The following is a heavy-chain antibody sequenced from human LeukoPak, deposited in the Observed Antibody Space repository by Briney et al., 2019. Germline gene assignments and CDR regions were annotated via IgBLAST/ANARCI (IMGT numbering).Heavy chain of an antibody. CDR1: GIIVSGNY. V-gene: IGHV3-53*01. J-gene: IGHJ4*02. CDR2: IYSGGSI. D-gene: IGHD1-26*01. CDR3: ASTLSVGGTLDY. Sequence: PGGSLRLSCAASGIIVSGNYMSWVRQAPGKGLEWVSVIYSGGSIYYADSVKGRFTISRDSSKNTVYLQMNSLRAEDTAVYYCASTLSVGGTLDYWGQGTLVTVSS.